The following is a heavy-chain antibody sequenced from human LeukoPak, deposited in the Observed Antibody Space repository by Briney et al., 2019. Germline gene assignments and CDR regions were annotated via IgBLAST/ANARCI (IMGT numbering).Heavy chain of an antibody. CDR3: ARDRSPRHYYDTRDYHGAADY. V-gene: IGHV1-18*01. D-gene: IGHD3-22*01. Sequence: ASMKVSCKASGYTFTRQGINWVRQAPGQGLEWMGWISGYNGYAKYAQRLQGRVTMTTDTSTSTTYMELRSLRSDDTAVYYCARDRSPRHYYDTRDYHGAADYWGQGTLVTVSS. CDR1: GYTFTRQG. J-gene: IGHJ4*02. CDR2: ISGYNGYA.